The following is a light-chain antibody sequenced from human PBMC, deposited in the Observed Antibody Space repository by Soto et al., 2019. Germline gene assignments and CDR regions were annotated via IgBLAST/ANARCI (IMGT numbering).Light chain of an antibody. V-gene: IGKV3-15*01. CDR2: YAS. CDR1: WGIGAN. Sequence: EIVMTQSPATLSVSPGDRVTFSCRASWGIGANLAWYRHKPGQAPRLLVSYASAGASGAPGRFRGSGSGTEFTLTIDSLLAEDFAVYYCQQFHTWPVTFGGGTKVEI. CDR3: QQFHTWPVT. J-gene: IGKJ4*01.